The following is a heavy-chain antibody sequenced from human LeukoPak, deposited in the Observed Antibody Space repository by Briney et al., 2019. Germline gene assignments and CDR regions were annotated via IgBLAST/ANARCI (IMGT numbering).Heavy chain of an antibody. CDR3: ARDQLGYCSGGSCYSAAFGI. Sequence: PGGSLRLSCAASGFTFSSYSMSWVRQAPGKGLEWVSSISSSSSYIYYADSVKGRFTISRDNAKNSLYLQMNSLRAEDTAVYYCARDQLGYCSGGSCYSAAFGIWGQGTMVTVSS. D-gene: IGHD2-15*01. CDR2: ISSSSSYI. J-gene: IGHJ3*02. V-gene: IGHV3-21*01. CDR1: GFTFSSYS.